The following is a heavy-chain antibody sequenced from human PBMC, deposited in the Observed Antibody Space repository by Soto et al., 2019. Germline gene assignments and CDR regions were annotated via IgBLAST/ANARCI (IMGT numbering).Heavy chain of an antibody. D-gene: IGHD2-21*02. V-gene: IGHV1-69*13. J-gene: IGHJ6*02. CDR1: GGTFSSYA. CDR2: IIPIFGTA. Sequence: ASVKVSCKASGGTFSSYAISWVRQAPGQGHEWMGGIIPIFGTANYAQKFQGRVTITADESTSTAYMELSSLRSEDTAVYYCARAVGHIVVVTHTRSYGMDVWGQGTTVTVSS. CDR3: ARAVGHIVVVTHTRSYGMDV.